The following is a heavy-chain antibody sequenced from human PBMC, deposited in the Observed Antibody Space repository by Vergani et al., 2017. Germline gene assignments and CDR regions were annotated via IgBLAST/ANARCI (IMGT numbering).Heavy chain of an antibody. Sequence: EVQLLESGGGLVQPGGSLRLSCAASGFTFSSYAMSWVRQAPGKGLEWVSAISGSGGSTYYADSVKGRFTISRDNAKNTLYLQMNSLRAEDTAVYYCANSLGIAARLFDYWGQGTLVTVSS. D-gene: IGHD6-6*01. CDR3: ANSLGIAARLFDY. J-gene: IGHJ4*02. CDR2: ISGSGGST. CDR1: GFTFSSYA. V-gene: IGHV3-23*01.